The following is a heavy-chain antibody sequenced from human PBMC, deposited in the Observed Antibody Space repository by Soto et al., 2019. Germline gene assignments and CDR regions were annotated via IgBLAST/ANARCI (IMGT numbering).Heavy chain of an antibody. V-gene: IGHV4-34*01. J-gene: IGHJ4*02. CDR1: GGSFSDYY. CDR3: ARFAFDSNDWPTPRYFDI. D-gene: IGHD3-22*01. CDR2: INHSGIT. Sequence: QVQIQQWGAGLLKPAETLSLTCAVYGGSFSDYYWSWIRQPPGKGLEWIGEINHSGITNYSPSLKSRVSMSVDTSKNQFSLKLTSVTAADTALYYCARFAFDSNDWPTPRYFDIWGQGTLVTVSS.